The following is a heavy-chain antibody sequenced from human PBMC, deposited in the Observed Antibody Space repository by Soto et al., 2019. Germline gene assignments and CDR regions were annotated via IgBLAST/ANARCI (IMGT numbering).Heavy chain of an antibody. CDR2: IIPILGGA. J-gene: IGHJ3*02. CDR1: GDTFSSYT. D-gene: IGHD2-21*02. V-gene: IGHV1-69*02. Sequence: QVQLVQSGAEVKKPGSSVKVSCKASGDTFSSYTLSWVRQAPGQGLEWMGRIIPILGGADYAQKFQGRVTFTADKSTSTAYMELSSLRPEDTAVYYCARPSQSRVVVTATETVNDAFDIWGQGTLVSVSS. CDR3: ARPSQSRVVVTATETVNDAFDI.